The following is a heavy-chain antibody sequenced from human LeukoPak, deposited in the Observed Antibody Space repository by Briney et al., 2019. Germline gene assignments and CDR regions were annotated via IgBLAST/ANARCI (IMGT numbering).Heavy chain of an antibody. Sequence: SETLSLTCTVSGGSISSSSYYWTWIRQPPGKGLEWIAYIYYSGSTNYNPSLKSRVTISVDTSKNQFSLKLSSVIAADTAVYYCARHPGALRAFDIWGQGTMVTVSS. J-gene: IGHJ3*02. CDR3: ARHPGALRAFDI. CDR2: IYYSGST. D-gene: IGHD3-10*01. CDR1: GGSISSSSYY. V-gene: IGHV4-61*05.